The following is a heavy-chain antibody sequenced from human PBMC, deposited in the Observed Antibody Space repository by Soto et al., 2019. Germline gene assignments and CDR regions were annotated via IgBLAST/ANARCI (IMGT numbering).Heavy chain of an antibody. V-gene: IGHV4-59*01. Sequence: SETLSLTCTVSGGSISSNYWTWIRQPPGKGLEWIGYVYNSGSTNYNPSLKSRVTISVDTSKNQLSLKLSSVTAADTAVYYCESVPRQYDSSGYSVDFWGQGTLVTVSS. CDR2: VYNSGST. J-gene: IGHJ4*02. CDR1: GGSISSNY. CDR3: ESVPRQYDSSGYSVDF. D-gene: IGHD3-22*01.